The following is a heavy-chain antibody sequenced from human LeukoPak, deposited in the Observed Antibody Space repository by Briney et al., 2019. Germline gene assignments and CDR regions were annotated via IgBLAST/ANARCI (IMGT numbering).Heavy chain of an antibody. J-gene: IGHJ3*02. V-gene: IGHV4-59*01. CDR3: ARGHADTWAFDI. Sequence: KPSETLSLTCTVSGGSISSYYWSWIRQPPGKGLEWIGYIYYSGSTNYNPSLKSRVTISVDTSKNQFSLKLSSVTAADTAVYYCARGHADTWAFDIWGQGTMVTVSS. CDR1: GGSISSYY. D-gene: IGHD2-2*01. CDR2: IYYSGST.